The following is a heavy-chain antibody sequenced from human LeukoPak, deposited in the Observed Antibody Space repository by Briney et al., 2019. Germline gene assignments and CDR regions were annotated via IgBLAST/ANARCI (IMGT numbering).Heavy chain of an antibody. J-gene: IGHJ3*02. D-gene: IGHD3-10*01. CDR1: GFTFSSYE. CDR2: ISSSGSTI. CDR3: ARLGELLSDAFDI. Sequence: GGSLRLSCAASGFTFSSYEMNWVRQAPGKGLEWVSYISSSGSTIYYADSVKGRFTISRDNAKNSLYLQMNSLRAEDTAVYYCARLGELLSDAFDIWGQGTMVTVSS. V-gene: IGHV3-48*03.